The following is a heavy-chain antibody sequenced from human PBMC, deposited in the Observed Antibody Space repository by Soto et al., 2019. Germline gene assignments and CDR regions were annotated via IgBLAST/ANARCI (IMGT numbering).Heavy chain of an antibody. V-gene: IGHV5-51*01. CDR2: IYPGDSDT. CDR1: GYRFSSYW. J-gene: IGHJ6*04. Sequence: GESLKISCKGSGYRFSSYWIAWVRQMPGKGLEWMGIIYPGDSDTIYSPSFEGQVTFSVDKSTSTAYLQWSSLKDSDTAMYYCARQRSNGAYYYYGMDVWRKGNTVTVSS. CDR3: ARQRSNGAYYYYGMDV. D-gene: IGHD2-8*01.